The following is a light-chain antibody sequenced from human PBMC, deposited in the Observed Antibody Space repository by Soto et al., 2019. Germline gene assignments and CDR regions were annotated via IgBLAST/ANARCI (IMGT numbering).Light chain of an antibody. V-gene: IGKV1-5*01. Sequence: DIQMTQSPSTLSASIGDRVTISCRASQNINRWLAWYQHKPGKAPELLIYDASTLASGVPSRFSGSVSGTVLTLAIATVEPDGFETYYCHSGTFGQGTKGQIK. J-gene: IGKJ1*01. CDR3: HSGT. CDR2: DAS. CDR1: QNINRW.